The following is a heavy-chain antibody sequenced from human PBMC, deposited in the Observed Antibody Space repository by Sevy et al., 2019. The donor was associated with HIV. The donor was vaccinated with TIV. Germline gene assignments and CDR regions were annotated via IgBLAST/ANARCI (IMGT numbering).Heavy chain of an antibody. CDR3: ARGGYCSSTSCYYYYYGMDV. V-gene: IGHV3-74*01. CDR2: INSDGSST. J-gene: IGHJ6*02. CDR1: GFTFSSYW. Sequence: GGSLRLSCAASGFTFSSYWMHWVRQAPGKGLVWVSRINSDGSSTSYADSVKGSFTISRDNAKNTLYLQMNSLGAEDTAVYYCARGGYCSSTSCYYYYYGMDVWGQGTTVTVSS. D-gene: IGHD2-2*01.